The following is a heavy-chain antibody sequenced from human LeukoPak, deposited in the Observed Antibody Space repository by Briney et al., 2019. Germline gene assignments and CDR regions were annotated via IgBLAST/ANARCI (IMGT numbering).Heavy chain of an antibody. D-gene: IGHD3-3*01. J-gene: IGHJ6*03. CDR3: AKGSLTIFGVVLYYYYYMDV. Sequence: GGSLRLSCAASGFTFSSYAMSWVRQAPGKGLEWVSAISGSGGSTYYADSVKGRFTISRDSSKNTLYLQMNSLRAEDTAVYYCAKGSLTIFGVVLYYYYYMDVWGKGTTVTVSS. CDR2: ISGSGGST. V-gene: IGHV3-23*01. CDR1: GFTFSSYA.